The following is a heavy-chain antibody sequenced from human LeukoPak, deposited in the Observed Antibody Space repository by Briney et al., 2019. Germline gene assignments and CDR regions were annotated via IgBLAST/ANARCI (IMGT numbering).Heavy chain of an antibody. CDR3: AKDQGYSGYDPLDY. D-gene: IGHD5-12*01. CDR1: GFIFSSYA. Sequence: GGSLRLSYAAAGFIFSSYAMCWVRQAPGKGLEWVSAISGSGGRTYYADSVKGRFTISRDNSKNTLYLQMNSLRAEDTAVYYCAKDQGYSGYDPLDYWGQGTLVTVSS. J-gene: IGHJ4*02. CDR2: ISGSGGRT. V-gene: IGHV3-23*01.